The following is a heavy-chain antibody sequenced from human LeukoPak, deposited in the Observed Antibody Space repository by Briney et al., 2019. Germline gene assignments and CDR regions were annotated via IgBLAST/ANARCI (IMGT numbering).Heavy chain of an antibody. V-gene: IGHV3-66*01. D-gene: IGHD5-24*01. Sequence: GSLRLSCAASGFTVSSNYMSWVRQAPGKGLEWVSVIYSGGSTYYADSVKGRFTISRDNSKNTLYLQMNSLRAEDTAVYYCARVGEIYYGMDVWGQGTTVTVSS. CDR2: IYSGGST. CDR1: GFTVSSNY. J-gene: IGHJ6*02. CDR3: ARVGEIYYGMDV.